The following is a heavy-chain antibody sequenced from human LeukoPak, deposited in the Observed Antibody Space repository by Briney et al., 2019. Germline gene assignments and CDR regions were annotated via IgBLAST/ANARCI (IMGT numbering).Heavy chain of an antibody. CDR2: IDPSDSYT. J-gene: IGHJ5*02. CDR1: GYSFTSYW. V-gene: IGHV5-10-1*01. CDR3: ARHIEGPRQQSLNWFDP. D-gene: IGHD6-13*01. Sequence: GESLKISCKGSGYSFTSYWISWVRQMPGKGLELMGRIDPSDSYTNYSPSFQGHVTISADKSISTAYLQWSSLKASDTAMYYCARHIEGPRQQSLNWFDPWGQGTLVTVSS.